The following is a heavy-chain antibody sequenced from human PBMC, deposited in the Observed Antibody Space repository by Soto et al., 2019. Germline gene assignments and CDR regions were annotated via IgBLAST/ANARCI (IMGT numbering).Heavy chain of an antibody. CDR2: IRSKSDGGTP. J-gene: IGHJ4*02. Sequence: EVRLVESGGGLVKPGGSLRISCAASGFTFNNVWMSWVRQGPGKGLEWVGHIRSKSDGGTPDYAAPVKGRFSISRDDSQNTVYLQMHSLKTEDTAVYYCTTLHSYGFDYWGQGALVSVSP. CDR3: TTLHSYGFDY. D-gene: IGHD5-18*01. V-gene: IGHV3-15*01. CDR1: GFTFNNVW.